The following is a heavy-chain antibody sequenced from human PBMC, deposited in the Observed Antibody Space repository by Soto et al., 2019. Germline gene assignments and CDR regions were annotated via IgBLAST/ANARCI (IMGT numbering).Heavy chain of an antibody. Sequence: QVQLVQSGAEVKKPGSSVKVSCKASGGTFSSYAISWVRQAPGQGLEWMGGIIPIFGTANYAQKFQGRVTITADESTSTAYMELSSLSSEDTAGYYCSRSTILGVVMRSDDYYGMAVWGQGTTVTVSS. D-gene: IGHD3-3*01. CDR3: SRSTILGVVMRSDDYYGMAV. CDR1: GGTFSSYA. V-gene: IGHV1-69*01. CDR2: IIPIFGTA. J-gene: IGHJ6*02.